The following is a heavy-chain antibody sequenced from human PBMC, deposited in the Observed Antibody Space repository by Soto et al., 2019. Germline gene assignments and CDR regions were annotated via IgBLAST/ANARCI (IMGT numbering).Heavy chain of an antibody. CDR2: MNPNSGNT. V-gene: IGHV1-8*01. CDR3: ARGRSVDYYGLGSYPLSGYYDYMDV. CDR1: GYTFTSYD. D-gene: IGHD3-10*01. Sequence: GASVKVSCKASGYTFTSYDINWVRQATGQGLEWMGWMNPNSGNTGYAQKFQGRVTMTRNTSISTAYMELSSLRSEDTAVYYCARGRSVDYYGLGSYPLSGYYDYMDVWGKGTTVTVSS. J-gene: IGHJ6*03.